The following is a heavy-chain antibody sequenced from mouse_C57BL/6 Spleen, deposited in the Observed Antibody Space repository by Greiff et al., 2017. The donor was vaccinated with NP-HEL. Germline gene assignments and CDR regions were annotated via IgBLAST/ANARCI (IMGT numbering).Heavy chain of an antibody. J-gene: IGHJ1*03. V-gene: IGHV1-69*01. D-gene: IGHD4-1*01. CDR2: IDPSDSYT. CDR1: GYTFTSYW. Sequence: VQLQQPGAELVMPGASVKLSCKASGYTFTSYWLHWVKPRPGQGLEWIGEIDPSDSYTNYNQKFKGKSTLTVDKSSSTAYMQLSSLTSEDSAVYYCARSGTGTGYFDVWGTGTTVTVSS. CDR3: ARSGTGTGYFDV.